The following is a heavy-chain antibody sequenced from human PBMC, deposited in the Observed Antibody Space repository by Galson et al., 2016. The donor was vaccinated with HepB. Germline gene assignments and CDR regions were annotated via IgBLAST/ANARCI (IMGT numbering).Heavy chain of an antibody. CDR2: ISYDGSNI. CDR3: ARDDVPGDYVYLYLEY. V-gene: IGHV3-30-3*01. Sequence: SLRLSCAASGFTFSSYAMHWVRQAPGKGLEWLTVISYDGSNIYYADSVKGRFTVSRDNSKNTVYLQVDSLRPEDTAVYYCARDDVPGDYVYLYLEYWGQGTLVTVSS. D-gene: IGHD4-17*01. CDR1: GFTFSSYA. J-gene: IGHJ4*02.